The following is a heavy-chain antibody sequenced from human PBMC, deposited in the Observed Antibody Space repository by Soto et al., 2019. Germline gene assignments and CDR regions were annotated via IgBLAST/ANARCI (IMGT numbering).Heavy chain of an antibody. J-gene: IGHJ6*02. Sequence: PSETLSLTCTVSGGSISSGGYYWSWIRQHPGKGLEWSGYIYYSGSTYYNPSLKSRVTISVDTSKNQFSLKLSSVTAADTAVYYCARGGQRSSWYEAALYYGMDVWGQGTTVTVSS. CDR3: ARGGQRSSWYEAALYYGMDV. CDR2: IYYSGST. CDR1: GGSISSGGYY. D-gene: IGHD6-13*01. V-gene: IGHV4-31*03.